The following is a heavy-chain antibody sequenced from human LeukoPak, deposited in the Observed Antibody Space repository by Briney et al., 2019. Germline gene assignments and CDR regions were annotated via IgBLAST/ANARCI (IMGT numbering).Heavy chain of an antibody. V-gene: IGHV3-7*03. J-gene: IGHJ4*02. D-gene: IGHD3-16*02. CDR3: ARDGDYDYIWGSYRFED. CDR1: GFTFSGYW. Sequence: GGSLSLSCAASGFTFSGYWMNWVRQAPGKGLEWVANINQDGTKRNYLDSVRGRFTISRDNAENSVYLQMNRPRAEDTAVYYCARDGDYDYIWGSYRFEDWGQGILVTVSS. CDR2: INQDGTKR.